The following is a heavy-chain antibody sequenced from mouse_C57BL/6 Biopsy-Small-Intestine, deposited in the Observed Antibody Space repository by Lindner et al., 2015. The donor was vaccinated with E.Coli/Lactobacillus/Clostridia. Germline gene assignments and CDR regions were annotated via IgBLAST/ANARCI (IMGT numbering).Heavy chain of an antibody. CDR1: GYTFTTYP. CDR2: LHPYNDDT. D-gene: IGHD1-1*01. CDR3: SRGSSHFYGMDY. V-gene: IGHV1-47*01. J-gene: IGHJ4*01. Sequence: VQLQESGAELVKPGASVKMSCKASGYTFTTYPIEWMKQNHGKSLEWIGNLHPYNDDTKYNEKFKGKATLTVEKSSTTVYLELSRLTSDDSAVYYCSRGSSHFYGMDYWGQGTSVTVSS.